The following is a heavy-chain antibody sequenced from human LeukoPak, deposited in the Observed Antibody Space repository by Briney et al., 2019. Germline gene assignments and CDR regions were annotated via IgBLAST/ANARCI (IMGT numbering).Heavy chain of an antibody. CDR2: IYYSGST. D-gene: IGHD4-17*01. J-gene: IGHJ3*02. CDR1: GGSFSGYY. CDR3: ARLGTTVTTDAFDI. V-gene: IGHV4-59*08. Sequence: SSETLSLTCAVYGGSFSGYYWSWIRQPPGEGLEWIGYIYYSGSTNYNPSLKSRVTISVDTSKNQFSLKLSSVTAADTAVYYCARLGTTVTTDAFDIWGQGTMVTVSS.